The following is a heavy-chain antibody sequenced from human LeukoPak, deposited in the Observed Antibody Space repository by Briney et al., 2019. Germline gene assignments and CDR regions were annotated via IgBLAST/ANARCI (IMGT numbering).Heavy chain of an antibody. J-gene: IGHJ3*02. CDR1: GLTFSGSA. D-gene: IGHD4-17*01. V-gene: IGHV3-73*01. Sequence: GGSLKLSCAASGLTFSGSAMHWVRQASGKGPEWVGHIRNKARNYATAYGASMKGRFTISRDDSKNTAYLQMNSLKTEDTAVYYCSSDFGDYFGALDIWGQGTTVTVSS. CDR3: SSDFGDYFGALDI. CDR2: IRNKARNYAT.